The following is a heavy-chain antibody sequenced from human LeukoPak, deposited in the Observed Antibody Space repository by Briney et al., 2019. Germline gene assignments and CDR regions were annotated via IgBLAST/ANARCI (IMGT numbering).Heavy chain of an antibody. J-gene: IGHJ3*02. Sequence: GGSLRLSCAASGFSFSSHWMHWVRQVPGKGLVWVSRINSDGSNIMYADSVKGRFTISGDNAKNTLYLQMNSLRAEDTALYYCAKGNDYGHHDAFDIWGQGTMVTVSS. CDR3: AKGNDYGHHDAFDI. D-gene: IGHD4-17*01. CDR2: INSDGSNI. V-gene: IGHV3-74*03. CDR1: GFSFSSHW.